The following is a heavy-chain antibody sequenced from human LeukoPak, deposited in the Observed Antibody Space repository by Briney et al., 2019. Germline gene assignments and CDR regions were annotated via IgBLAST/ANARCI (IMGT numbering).Heavy chain of an antibody. V-gene: IGHV3-74*01. D-gene: IGHD2-2*01. CDR2: IESDGGRT. CDR3: ARVGHCSSTACFIDY. J-gene: IGHJ4*02. CDR1: GFTFSHYW. Sequence: GGSLRLSCAASGFTFSHYWMHWVRQAPGKGLVWVLRIESDGGRTDYADSLKGRFTISRDNAKNTLDLEMNSLRAEDTAVYYCARVGHCSSTACFIDYWGQGTLVTVSS.